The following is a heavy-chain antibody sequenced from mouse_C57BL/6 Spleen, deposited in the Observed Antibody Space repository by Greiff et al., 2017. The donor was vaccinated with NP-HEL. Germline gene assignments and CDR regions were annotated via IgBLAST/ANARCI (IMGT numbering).Heavy chain of an antibody. J-gene: IGHJ4*01. CDR1: GYTFTDYN. V-gene: IGHV1-22*01. D-gene: IGHD3-3*01. CDR3: ARVGAGYYYAMDY. CDR2: INPNNGGT. Sequence: EVQLQQSGPELVKPGASVKMSCKASGYTFTDYNMHWVKQSHGKSLEWIGYINPNNGGTSYNQKFMGKATLTVNKSSSRAYMELRSLTSEDSAVYYCARVGAGYYYAMDYLGQGTSVTVSS.